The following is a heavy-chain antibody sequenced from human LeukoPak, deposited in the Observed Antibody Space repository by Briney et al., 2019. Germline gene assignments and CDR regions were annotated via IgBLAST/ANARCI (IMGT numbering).Heavy chain of an antibody. Sequence: GASVKVSCKASGYPFTSYGISWVRQAPGQGLEWMGWISAYNGNTNYAQKLQGRVTMTTDTSTSTAYMELRSLRSDDTAVYYCARRGDYISVDWFDPWGQGTLVTVSS. J-gene: IGHJ5*02. CDR2: ISAYNGNT. CDR1: GYPFTSYG. D-gene: IGHD4-17*01. CDR3: ARRGDYISVDWFDP. V-gene: IGHV1-18*01.